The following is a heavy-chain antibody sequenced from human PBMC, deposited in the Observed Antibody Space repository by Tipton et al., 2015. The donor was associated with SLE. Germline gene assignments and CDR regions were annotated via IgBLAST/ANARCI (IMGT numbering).Heavy chain of an antibody. Sequence: SLRLSCAASGFTFSSYEMNWVRQAPGKGLEWVSYISSSGSTIYYADSVKGRFTISRDNAKNSLYLQMNSLRAEDTAVYYCARDLTGLQWELPDAFDIWGQGTMVTVSS. CDR1: GFTFSSYE. J-gene: IGHJ3*02. CDR3: ARDLTGLQWELPDAFDI. V-gene: IGHV3-48*03. CDR2: ISSSGSTI. D-gene: IGHD1-26*01.